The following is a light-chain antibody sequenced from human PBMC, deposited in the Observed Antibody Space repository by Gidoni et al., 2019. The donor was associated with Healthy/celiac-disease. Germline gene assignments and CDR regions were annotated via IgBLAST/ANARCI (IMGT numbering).Light chain of an antibody. J-gene: IGKJ4*01. CDR1: QGISIS. CDR3: QQANSFPLT. V-gene: IGKV1-12*01. CDR2: AAS. Sequence: DIQLTQSPSSVSASVGDRVTITCRASQGISISLAWYHQKPGKAPKLLIYAASSLQSGVPSRVSGSGSGTDFTLTISSLQHEEFATYYCQQANSFPLTFGGGTKVEIK.